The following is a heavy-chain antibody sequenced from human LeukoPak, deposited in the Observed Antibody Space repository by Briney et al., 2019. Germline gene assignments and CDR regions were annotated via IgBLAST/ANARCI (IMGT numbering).Heavy chain of an antibody. V-gene: IGHV3-11*05. J-gene: IGHJ4*02. D-gene: IGHD3-22*01. CDR2: ISSSISYT. Sequence: GRSLRLSWAASGFTFSDYYMSWIRQAPGRWLEWVSYISSSISYTNYADSVKGRFTISRDNAKNSLYLQMNSLRAEETAVYYCARGKYYYDSSGSWHFDYWGQGTLVTVSS. CDR1: GFTFSDYY. CDR3: ARGKYYYDSSGSWHFDY.